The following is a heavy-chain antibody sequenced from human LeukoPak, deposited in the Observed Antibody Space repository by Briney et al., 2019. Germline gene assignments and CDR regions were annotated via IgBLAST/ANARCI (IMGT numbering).Heavy chain of an antibody. J-gene: IGHJ4*02. Sequence: SGGSLRLSCAASGFRFSDYEINWVRQAPGKGLEWISCISTSGSTTYYADSVKGRFTISRDNAKNSLFLQMNTLTAEDTAVYYCARGALHVFDYWGQGTPVTVSS. D-gene: IGHD3-10*02. V-gene: IGHV3-48*03. CDR1: GFRFSDYE. CDR3: ARGALHVFDY. CDR2: ISTSGSTT.